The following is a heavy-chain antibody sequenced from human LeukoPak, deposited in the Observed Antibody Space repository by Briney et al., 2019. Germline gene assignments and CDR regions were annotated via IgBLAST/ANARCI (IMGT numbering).Heavy chain of an antibody. J-gene: IGHJ4*02. Sequence: TGGSLRLSCAASGFTFSSYAMHWVRQAPGKGLEWVAVISYDGSNKYYADSVKGRFTISRDNSKNTLYLQMNSLRAEDTAVYYCARGVGTYYWGQGTLVTVSS. D-gene: IGHD1-26*01. CDR3: ARGVGTYY. CDR2: ISYDGSNK. CDR1: GFTFSSYA. V-gene: IGHV3-30-3*01.